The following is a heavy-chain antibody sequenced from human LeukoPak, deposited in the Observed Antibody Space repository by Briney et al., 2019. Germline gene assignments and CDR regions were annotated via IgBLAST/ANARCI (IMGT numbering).Heavy chain of an antibody. J-gene: IGHJ4*02. Sequence: ASVNVSCKASGYTFTRYYMHWVRQPPGQGLDWMGEINPNSDGTNYAQNVQGSVNMPRDTSISTAYMELSRLRSDDTAVYYCARQHDYGDYSFGYWGQGTLVTVSS. D-gene: IGHD4-17*01. CDR2: INPNSDGT. CDR1: GYTFTRYY. CDR3: ARQHDYGDYSFGY. V-gene: IGHV1-2*02.